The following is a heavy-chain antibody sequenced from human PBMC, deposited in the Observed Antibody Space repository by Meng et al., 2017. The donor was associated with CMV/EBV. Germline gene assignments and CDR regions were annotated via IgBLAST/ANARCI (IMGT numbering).Heavy chain of an antibody. Sequence: GESLKISCAASGFTFSSYAMHWVRQAPGKGLEWVAVISYDGSNKYYADSVEGRFTISRDNSKNTLYLQMNSLRAEDTAVYYCCAEGAFDIWGQGTMVTVSS. CDR1: GFTFSSYA. D-gene: IGHD1-14*01. V-gene: IGHV3-30-3*01. CDR2: ISYDGSNK. J-gene: IGHJ3*02. CDR3: CAEGAFDI.